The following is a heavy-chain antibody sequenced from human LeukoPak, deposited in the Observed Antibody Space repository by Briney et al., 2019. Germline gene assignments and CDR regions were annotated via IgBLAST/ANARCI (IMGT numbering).Heavy chain of an antibody. Sequence: SETLSLTCTVSGGSISTFYWSWIRQRPAKGLEWIGNIYYRGTTNYNPSLKSRVTISVDMSKSQFSLNLSSVTAADTALYYCARHGPLYDIWSAQFYFDYWGQGTLVAVSS. V-gene: IGHV4-59*08. J-gene: IGHJ4*02. D-gene: IGHD3-3*01. CDR2: IYYRGTT. CDR3: ARHGPLYDIWSAQFYFDY. CDR1: GGSISTFY.